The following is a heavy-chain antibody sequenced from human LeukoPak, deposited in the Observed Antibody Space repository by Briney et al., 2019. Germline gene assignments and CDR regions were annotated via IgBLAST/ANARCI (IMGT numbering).Heavy chain of an antibody. CDR3: AKKGYVEAFDI. CDR2: IKKDGSEK. CDR1: GFTFSSHW. J-gene: IGHJ3*02. V-gene: IGHV3-7*03. Sequence: PGGSLRLSCAASGFTFSSHWMSWVRQAPGKGLEWVANIKKDGSEKYYVDAVKGRFTISRDNAKTSLYLQMNSLRAEDMALYYCAKKGYVEAFDIWGQGTMVTVSS. D-gene: IGHD5-12*01.